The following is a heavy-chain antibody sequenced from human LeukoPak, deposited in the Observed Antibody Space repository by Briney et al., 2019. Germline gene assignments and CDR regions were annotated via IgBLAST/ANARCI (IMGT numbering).Heavy chain of an antibody. D-gene: IGHD6-13*01. Sequence: SQTLSLTCTVSGGSISSGGYYWSWIRQHPGKGLEWIGYIYYSGSTYYNPSLKSRVTISVDTSKNQFSLKLSSVTAADTAVYYCATLAGYSSSWYGDAFDIWGQGTMVTVSS. J-gene: IGHJ3*02. CDR2: IYYSGST. CDR1: GGSISSGGYY. CDR3: ATLAGYSSSWYGDAFDI. V-gene: IGHV4-31*03.